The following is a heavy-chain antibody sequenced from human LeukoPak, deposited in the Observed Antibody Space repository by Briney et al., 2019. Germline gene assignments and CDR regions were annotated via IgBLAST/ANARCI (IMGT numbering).Heavy chain of an antibody. CDR1: GGSISSSSHY. J-gene: IGHJ4*02. CDR3: ARERREQLLPPYTRLLTYFDY. D-gene: IGHD2-2*01. V-gene: IGHV4-39*07. CDR2: IYYSGST. Sequence: SETLSLTCTVSGGSISSSSHYWDWIRQPPGKGLEWIGTIYYSGSTYYNPSLKSRVTISVDTSKNQFSLKLSSVTAADTAVYYCARERREQLLPPYTRLLTYFDYWGQGTLVTVSS.